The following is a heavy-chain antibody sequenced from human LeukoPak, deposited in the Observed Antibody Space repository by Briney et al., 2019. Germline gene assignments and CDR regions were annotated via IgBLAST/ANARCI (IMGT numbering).Heavy chain of an antibody. CDR1: GFTFSSYW. V-gene: IGHV3-7*04. CDR2: IKQDGSEK. Sequence: GGSLRLSCAASGFTFSSYWMSWVRQAPGKGLEWVANIKQDGSEKYYVDSVKGRFTISRDNAKNSLYLQMNSLRAEDTAVYYCARGKYYYDSSGYYIGEYYFDYWGQGTLVTVSS. D-gene: IGHD3-22*01. J-gene: IGHJ4*02. CDR3: ARGKYYYDSSGYYIGEYYFDY.